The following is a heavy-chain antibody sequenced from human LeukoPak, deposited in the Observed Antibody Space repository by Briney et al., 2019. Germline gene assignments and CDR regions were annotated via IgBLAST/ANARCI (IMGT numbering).Heavy chain of an antibody. CDR2: ITWDGAGT. V-gene: IGHV3-43*01. D-gene: IGHD5-12*01. CDR3: AQDRAWIEFYF. J-gene: IGHJ4*02. Sequence: PGGSLRLSCAASGFTFDDYNMHWVRQAPGKGLEWVSLITWDGAGTYYADSVRGRFTISRDNSKNTMYLQMNSLRAEDTAVYYCAQDRAWIEFYFWGQGTLVTVSS. CDR1: GFTFDDYN.